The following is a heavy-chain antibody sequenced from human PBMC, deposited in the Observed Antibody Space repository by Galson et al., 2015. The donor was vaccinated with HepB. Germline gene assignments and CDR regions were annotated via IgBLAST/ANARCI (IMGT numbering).Heavy chain of an antibody. CDR2: ISGGTTYS. J-gene: IGHJ4*02. CDR3: ARVADSDYGDHTHFDY. V-gene: IGHV3-11*06. Sequence: SLRLSCAASGFIFSDYYMSWIRQAPGKGPEWLSYISGGTTYSNYADSVKGRFTISRDNAKNSLYLQINSLRADDTAVYYCARVADSDYGDHTHFDYWGQGSLVTVSS. D-gene: IGHD4-17*01. CDR1: GFIFSDYY.